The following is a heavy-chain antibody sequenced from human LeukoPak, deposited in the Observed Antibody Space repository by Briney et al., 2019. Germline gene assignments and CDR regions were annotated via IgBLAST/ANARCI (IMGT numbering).Heavy chain of an antibody. CDR2: ISSSSSTI. CDR3: ARARYMDV. J-gene: IGHJ6*03. Sequence: GGSLRLSCAASGFTFSSYSMNWVRQAPGKGLEWVSYISSSSSTIYYADSVKGRFTISRDNAKNSLYLQMNSLRAEDTAVYYCARARYMDVWGKGTTVTVSS. V-gene: IGHV3-48*01. CDR1: GFTFSSYS.